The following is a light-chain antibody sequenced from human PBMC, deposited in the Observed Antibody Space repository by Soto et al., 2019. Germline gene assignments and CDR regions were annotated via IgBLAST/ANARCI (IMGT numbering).Light chain of an antibody. V-gene: IGKV3-20*01. Sequence: EIVLTQSPGTLSLSPGERATLSCRASQSITNNYLAWYQQKPGRAHRLLIYGASSRATGIPDRFSGSGSGTDFTLTISRLEPEDFAMYYCQQYNNWPPWTFGQGTKVDIK. CDR2: GAS. CDR1: QSITNNY. J-gene: IGKJ1*01. CDR3: QQYNNWPPWT.